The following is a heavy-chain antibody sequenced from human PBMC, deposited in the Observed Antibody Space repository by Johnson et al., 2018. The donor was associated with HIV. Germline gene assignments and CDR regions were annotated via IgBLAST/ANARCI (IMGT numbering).Heavy chain of an antibody. V-gene: IGHV3-30*14. J-gene: IGHJ3*02. CDR3: AREVVGAHAFDI. Sequence: QVQLVESGGGVVQPGRSLRLSCAASGFTFNSYAMHWVRQATGKGLEWVAIISYDGSNKYYADSVKGRFTISRDNSKNTLYLQMNSLRAEDTAVYYCAREVVGAHAFDIWGQGTMVTVSS. D-gene: IGHD2-15*01. CDR1: GFTFNSYA. CDR2: ISYDGSNK.